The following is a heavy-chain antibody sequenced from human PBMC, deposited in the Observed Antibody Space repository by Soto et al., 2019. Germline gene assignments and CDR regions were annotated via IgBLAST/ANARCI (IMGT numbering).Heavy chain of an antibody. CDR3: ARARRGGYNGDDFDY. J-gene: IGHJ4*02. CDR1: GGSISSYY. V-gene: IGHV4-59*01. CDR2: IYYSGST. D-gene: IGHD5-12*01. Sequence: SETLSLTCTVSGGSISSYYWSWIRQPPGKGLEWIGYIYYSGSTNYNPSLKSRVTISVDTSKNQFSLKLSSVTAADTAVYYCARARRGGYNGDDFDYWGQGTRVTAPQ.